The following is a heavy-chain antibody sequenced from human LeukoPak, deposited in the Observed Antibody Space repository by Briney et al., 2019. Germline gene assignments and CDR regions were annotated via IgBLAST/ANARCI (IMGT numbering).Heavy chain of an antibody. CDR3: ARSQRFITGTRGEYDY. J-gene: IGHJ4*02. V-gene: IGHV4-39*07. CDR2: IYYSGST. CDR1: GGSISSSSYY. D-gene: IGHD1-20*01. Sequence: SETLSLTCTVSGGSISSSSYYWGWIRQPPGKGLEWIGSIYYSGSTYYNPSLKSRVTISVDTSKNQFSLKLSSVTAADTAVYYCARSQRFITGTRGEYDYWGQGTLVTVPS.